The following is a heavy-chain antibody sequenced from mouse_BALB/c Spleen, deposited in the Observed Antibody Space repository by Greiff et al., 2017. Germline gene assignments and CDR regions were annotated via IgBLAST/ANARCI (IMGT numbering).Heavy chain of an antibody. V-gene: IGHV1S81*02. CDR2: INPSNGGT. CDR3: TREDSPYAMDY. J-gene: IGHJ4*01. Sequence: QVQLKESGAELVKPGASVKLSCKASGYTFTSYYMYWVKQRPGQGLEWIGEINPSNGGTNFNEKFKSKATLTVDKSSSTAYMQLSSLTSEDSAVYYCTREDSPYAMDYWGQGTSVTVSS. CDR1: GYTFTSYY.